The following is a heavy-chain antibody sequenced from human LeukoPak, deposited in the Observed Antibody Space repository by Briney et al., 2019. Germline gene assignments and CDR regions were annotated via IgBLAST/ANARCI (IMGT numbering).Heavy chain of an antibody. CDR1: GYTFTSYG. D-gene: IGHD6-19*01. CDR2: ISAYNGNT. V-gene: IGHV1-18*01. CDR3: ARVRQWLYYYYMDV. Sequence: ASVKVSCKASGYTFTSYGISWVRQAPGQGLEWMGWISAYNGNTNYAQKFQGRVTMTTDTSTSTAYMELRSLRSDDTAVYYCARVRQWLYYYYMDVWGKGTTVTVSS. J-gene: IGHJ6*03.